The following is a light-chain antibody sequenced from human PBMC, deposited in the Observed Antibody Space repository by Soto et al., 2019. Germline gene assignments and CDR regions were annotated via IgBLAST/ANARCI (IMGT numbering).Light chain of an antibody. Sequence: QSALTQPASVSGSPGQSIAISCTGTSSDVGAFNYVSWYQQHPGKAPKFMIFDVSSRPSGVSDRFSGSKSGNTASLTISGLQTDYLYDYYYAPYPPCSTYVCSTG. V-gene: IGLV2-14*03. CDR1: SSDVGAFNY. CDR3: APYPPCSTYV. CDR2: DVS. J-gene: IGLJ1*01.